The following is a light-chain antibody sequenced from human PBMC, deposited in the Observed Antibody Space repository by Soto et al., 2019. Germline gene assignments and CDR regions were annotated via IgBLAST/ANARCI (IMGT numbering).Light chain of an antibody. CDR2: GAS. J-gene: IGKJ2*01. CDR3: QQYGSSPLMYT. CDR1: QSVSTTY. Sequence: ENVLTQSPGTLSLSPGERATLSCRASQSVSTTYLAWYQHKVGQAPRLLFYGASTRATGIPDRFSGSGSGTDFTLTISRLEPEDFAVYYCQQYGSSPLMYTFGQGTKLELK. V-gene: IGKV3-20*01.